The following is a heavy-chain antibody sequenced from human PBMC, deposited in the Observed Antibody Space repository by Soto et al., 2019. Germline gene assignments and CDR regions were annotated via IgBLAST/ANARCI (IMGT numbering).Heavy chain of an antibody. CDR3: ARRSAPGRSSSRGRWFDP. D-gene: IGHD6-13*01. Sequence: QVQLVQSGAEVKKPGSSVKVSCKASGGTFSSYAISWVRQAPGQGLEWMGGIIPIFGTANYAQKFQRRVTITADESTSTAYMELSSLRSEDTAVYYCARRSAPGRSSSRGRWFDPWGQGTLVTGSS. J-gene: IGHJ5*02. CDR2: IIPIFGTA. CDR1: GGTFSSYA. V-gene: IGHV1-69*01.